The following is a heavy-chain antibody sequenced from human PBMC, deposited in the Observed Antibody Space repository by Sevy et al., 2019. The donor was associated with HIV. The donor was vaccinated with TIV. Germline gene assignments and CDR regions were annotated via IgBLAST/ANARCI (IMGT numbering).Heavy chain of an antibody. CDR3: SRDRRDGYNSTNWFDP. Sequence: SETLSLTCTVSGGSISSGGYYWSWIRPHPGKGLEWIGYIYYSGSTYYNPALKSRVTISVDTSKNQFSLKLSSVTAADTAVYYCSRDRRDGYNSTNWFDPWGQGTLVTVSS. CDR2: IYYSGST. J-gene: IGHJ5*02. V-gene: IGHV4-31*03. CDR1: GGSISSGGYY. D-gene: IGHD5-12*01.